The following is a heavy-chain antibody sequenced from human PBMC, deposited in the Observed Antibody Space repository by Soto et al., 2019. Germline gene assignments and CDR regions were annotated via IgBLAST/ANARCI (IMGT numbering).Heavy chain of an antibody. Sequence: QVQLVQSGAEVKKPGASVKVTCKASGYTFTSYGISWVRQAPGQGLEWMGGISAYNGNTNYAQKLQGRVTMTTDTSTNTAYMELRSLSSDDTAVYYCARDWLEHREQLVRVDYWGQGTLVTVSS. V-gene: IGHV1-18*01. CDR3: ARDWLEHREQLVRVDY. CDR1: GYTFTSYG. J-gene: IGHJ4*02. D-gene: IGHD6-13*01. CDR2: ISAYNGNT.